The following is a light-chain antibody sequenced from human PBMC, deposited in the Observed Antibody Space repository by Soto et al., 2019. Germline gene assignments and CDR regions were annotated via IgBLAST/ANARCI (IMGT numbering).Light chain of an antibody. CDR2: GAS. V-gene: IGKV3-20*01. J-gene: IGKJ1*01. CDR3: PQYGSLSWT. CDR1: QSVCNNY. Sequence: ETGLIQTPRTIALSRGERATRCYRASQSVCNNYLAWYQQKPGQAPRILIFGASGRATGIPDRFSGSGSGTDFTLTIRSLEPDDFAVYYCPQYGSLSWTFGQGTKVDIK.